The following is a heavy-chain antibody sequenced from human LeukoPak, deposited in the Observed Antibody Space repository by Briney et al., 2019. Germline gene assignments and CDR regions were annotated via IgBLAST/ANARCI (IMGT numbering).Heavy chain of an antibody. CDR3: AREKVTTGFFDY. Sequence: PGGSLRLSCAASGFTFSNAWMSWVRQAPGKGLEYVSAISPNGGSTFDANSVKGRFTVSRDNSKSTLYLHMGSLRADDMAVYYCAREKVTTGFFDYWGQGTLVTVSS. CDR1: GFTFSNAW. CDR2: ISPNGGST. V-gene: IGHV3-64*01. J-gene: IGHJ4*02. D-gene: IGHD4-17*01.